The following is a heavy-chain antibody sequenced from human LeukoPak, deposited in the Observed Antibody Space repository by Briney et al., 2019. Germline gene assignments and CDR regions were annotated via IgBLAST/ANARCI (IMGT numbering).Heavy chain of an antibody. CDR3: ARERHEYGAFDY. V-gene: IGHV1-18*01. Sequence: AASVKVSCKASGYTFTSYGISWVRQAPGQGLEWMGWISAYNGNTNYAQKFQGRVTVTADKSTGAAYMELSSLRSDDTAVYYCARERHEYGAFDYWGRNPGHRLL. CDR2: ISAYNGNT. CDR1: GYTFTSYG. D-gene: IGHD4-17*01. J-gene: IGHJ4*01.